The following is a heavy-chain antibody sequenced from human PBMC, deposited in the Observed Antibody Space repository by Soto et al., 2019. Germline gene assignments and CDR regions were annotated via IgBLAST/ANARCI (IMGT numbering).Heavy chain of an antibody. V-gene: IGHV3-30*09. J-gene: IGHJ6*02. D-gene: IGHD3-10*01. Sequence: GGSLRLSCAASGFTFSSYAMHWVRQAPGKGLEWVAVISSDGSDKYYADSVKGRFAISRDNSKNTLYVQLNRMRAEDTALYYCARDRQYGAGFIDVWGQGTTVTVS. CDR1: GFTFSSYA. CDR3: ARDRQYGAGFIDV. CDR2: ISSDGSDK.